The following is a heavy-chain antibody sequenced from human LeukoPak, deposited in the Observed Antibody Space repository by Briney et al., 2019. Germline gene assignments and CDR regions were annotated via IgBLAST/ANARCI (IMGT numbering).Heavy chain of an antibody. CDR2: VSGIGGNT. J-gene: IGHJ4*02. Sequence: GGSLRLSCAASGFTFSSYSMYWVRKAPGPGLELVSAVSGIGGNTYYYDSVQGRFTISRDNSKNTLYLQMNSLRAEDTAIYYCAKEITVTNAMDYWGQGTLVSVSS. CDR1: GFTFSSYS. V-gene: IGHV3-23*01. CDR3: AKEITVTNAMDY. D-gene: IGHD4-17*01.